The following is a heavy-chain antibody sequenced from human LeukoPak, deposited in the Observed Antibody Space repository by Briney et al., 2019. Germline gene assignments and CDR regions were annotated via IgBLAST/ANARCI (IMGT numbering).Heavy chain of an antibody. Sequence: SVKVSCKASGVTFTSSAMQWVRQARGQRFEWIGWIVVGSGNTNYAQKFQERVTITRDMSTSTAYMELSSLRSEDTAVYYCAAFQNGHPPPHYWGQGTPVTVSS. J-gene: IGHJ4*02. CDR1: GVTFTSSA. CDR3: AAFQNGHPPPHY. CDR2: IVVGSGNT. V-gene: IGHV1-58*02. D-gene: IGHD1-1*01.